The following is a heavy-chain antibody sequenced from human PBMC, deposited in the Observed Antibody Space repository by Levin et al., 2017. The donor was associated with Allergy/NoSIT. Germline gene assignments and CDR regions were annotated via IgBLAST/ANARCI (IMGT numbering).Heavy chain of an antibody. V-gene: IGHV3-30*18. J-gene: IGHJ6*02. D-gene: IGHD6-13*01. CDR3: AKDLRIAAAGHYYYGMDV. CDR2: ISYDGSNK. Sequence: GSLRLSCAASGFTFSSYGMHWVRQAPGKGLEWVAVISYDGSNKYYADSVKGRFTISRDNSKNTLYLQMNSLRAEDTAVYYCAKDLRIAAAGHYYYGMDVWGQGTTVTVSS. CDR1: GFTFSSYG.